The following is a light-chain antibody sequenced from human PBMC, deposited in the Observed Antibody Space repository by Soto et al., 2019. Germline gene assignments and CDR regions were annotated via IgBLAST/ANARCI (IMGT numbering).Light chain of an antibody. CDR2: GAS. J-gene: IGKJ1*01. CDR3: QQYSNWRWT. V-gene: IGKV3-15*01. CDR1: QSVSSN. Sequence: EIVMTQSPATLSVSPGQRDTLSCRASQSVSSNLAWYQQKPGQTPRLLIYGASTRATGIPARFSGSGSGTEFTLTISSLQSEDFAVYYCQQYSNWRWTFGQGTKV.